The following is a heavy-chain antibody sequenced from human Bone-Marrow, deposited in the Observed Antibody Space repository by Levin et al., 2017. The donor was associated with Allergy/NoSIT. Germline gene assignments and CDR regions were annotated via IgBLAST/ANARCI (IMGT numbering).Heavy chain of an antibody. Sequence: KPGESLKISCKASGYTFNDYYIHWVRQAPGQGLEWMGRINPKSGGTNYPLRFEDRVTMTRDTSISTAYMELSRLRSDDTAVYFCARATSGWIPGYWGQGTLVTVSS. V-gene: IGHV1-2*06. CDR3: ARATSGWIPGY. D-gene: IGHD6-19*01. J-gene: IGHJ4*02. CDR2: INPKSGGT. CDR1: GYTFNDYY.